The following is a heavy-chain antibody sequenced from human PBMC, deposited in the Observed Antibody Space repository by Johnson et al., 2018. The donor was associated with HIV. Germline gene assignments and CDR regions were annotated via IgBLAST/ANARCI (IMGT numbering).Heavy chain of an antibody. CDR2: ISSRGSSI. Sequence: QVLLLESGGDLVQPGGSLRLSCAASGFTFSDYYMSWIRQAPGQGLEWVSYISSRGSSIYYAGSVKGRFTISRANAKNSLYLQMNSLRAEDTAVYYCASPAAGNGGAFDIWGQGTMVTVSS. D-gene: IGHD1-1*01. CDR1: GFTFSDYY. V-gene: IGHV3-11*04. J-gene: IGHJ3*02. CDR3: ASPAAGNGGAFDI.